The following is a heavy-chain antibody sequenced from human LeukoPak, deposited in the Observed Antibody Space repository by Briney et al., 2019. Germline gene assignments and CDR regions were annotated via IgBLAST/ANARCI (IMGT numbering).Heavy chain of an antibody. V-gene: IGHV3-30*02. CDR3: ARGYCSSTSCYWVGRYTTRSPDAFDI. Sequence: GGSLRLSCAASGFSFSDYGMHWVRQAPGKGLEWVAFIRYDGTNKYYADSVKGRFTISRDNSKNTLYLQMNSLRSDDTAVYYCARGYCSSTSCYWVGRYTTRSPDAFDIWGQGTMVTVSS. CDR1: GFSFSDYG. J-gene: IGHJ3*02. CDR2: IRYDGTNK. D-gene: IGHD2-2*01.